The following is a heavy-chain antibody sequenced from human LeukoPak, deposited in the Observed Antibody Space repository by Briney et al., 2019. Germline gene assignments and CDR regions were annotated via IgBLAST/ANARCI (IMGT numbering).Heavy chain of an antibody. CDR3: ARGEPFFYESKLGY. CDR2: INPHSGGT. V-gene: IGHV1-2*02. J-gene: IGHJ4*02. D-gene: IGHD5/OR15-5a*01. CDR1: GYTFTGYF. Sequence: ASVKVSCRASGYTFTGYFMHWVRQAPGQGLEWMGCINPHSGGTNYTPKFQGRVTITRDVSISTDYMELSSLRSDDTAVYYCARGEPFFYESKLGYWGQGTLVTVSS.